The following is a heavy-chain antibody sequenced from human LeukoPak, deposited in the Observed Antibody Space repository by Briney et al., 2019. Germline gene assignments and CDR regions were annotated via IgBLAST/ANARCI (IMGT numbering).Heavy chain of an antibody. CDR1: GGSFSGYY. CDR3: ARGGGPSDYASFDY. Sequence: PSETLSLTCAVYGGSFSGYYWSWIRPPPGKGLEWIGEINHSGSTNYNPSLKSRVTISVDTSKNQFSLKLSSVTAADTAVYYCARGGGPSDYASFDYWGQGTLVTVSS. D-gene: IGHD5-12*01. J-gene: IGHJ4*02. CDR2: INHSGST. V-gene: IGHV4-34*01.